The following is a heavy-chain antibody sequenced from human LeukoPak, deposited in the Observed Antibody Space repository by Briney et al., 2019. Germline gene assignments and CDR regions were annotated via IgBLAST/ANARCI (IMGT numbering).Heavy chain of an antibody. D-gene: IGHD5-12*01. CDR2: ISSSSSDI. CDR1: GFTVSNYN. J-gene: IGHJ4*02. CDR3: ARESGYDIDFDY. Sequence: PGGSLRLSCAASGFTVSNYNLNWVRQAPGKGLEWVSSISSSSSDIYYADSVKGRFTISRDNAKNSPYLQMNSLRAEDTAVYYCARESGYDIDFDYWGQGTLVTVSS. V-gene: IGHV3-21*01.